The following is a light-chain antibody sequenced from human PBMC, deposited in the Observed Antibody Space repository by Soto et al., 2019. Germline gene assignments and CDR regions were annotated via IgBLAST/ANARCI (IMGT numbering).Light chain of an antibody. Sequence: EIVLTQSPGTLSLSPGERATLSCRASQSVSSSYLAWYQQKPGQAPRLLIYGASSRATGIPDRFSGSGSGTDITLTISRLEPEAFAVYYCQQYGSSPLYTFGQGTKLEIK. V-gene: IGKV3-20*01. CDR2: GAS. CDR1: QSVSSSY. CDR3: QQYGSSPLYT. J-gene: IGKJ2*01.